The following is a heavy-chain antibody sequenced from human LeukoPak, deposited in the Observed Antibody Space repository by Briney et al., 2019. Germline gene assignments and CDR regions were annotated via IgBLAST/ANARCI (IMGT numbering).Heavy chain of an antibody. D-gene: IGHD2-2*01. J-gene: IGHJ4*02. V-gene: IGHV1-18*01. CDR3: ARALYHTFDY. CDR2: ISADNGNT. CDR1: GYTFSSYG. Sequence: ASVKVSCRASGYTFSSYGISWVRQAPGQGLEWMGWISADNGNTNYVQKFQGRVTMTTDTSTSTAYMELRSLRSDDTAVYYCARALYHTFDYWGQGTLVTVSS.